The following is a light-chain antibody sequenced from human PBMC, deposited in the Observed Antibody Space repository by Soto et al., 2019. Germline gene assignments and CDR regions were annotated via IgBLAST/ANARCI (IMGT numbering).Light chain of an antibody. V-gene: IGLV2-11*01. CDR2: DVS. CDR1: SSDVGDYNS. Sequence: QSVLTQPRSVSGSPGQSVTVSCIGTSSDVGDYNSVSWYQQHPGKAPKLMIYDVSKRPSGVPDRFSGSKSGNTASLTISGLQAEDEADYYCCSYVTTPEIFGTGTKVTVL. CDR3: CSYVTTPEI. J-gene: IGLJ1*01.